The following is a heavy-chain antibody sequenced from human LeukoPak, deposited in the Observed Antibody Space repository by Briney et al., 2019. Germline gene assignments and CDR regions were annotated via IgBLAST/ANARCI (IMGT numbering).Heavy chain of an antibody. CDR3: TEEHSSGWPTIDC. CDR2: INRNGGAI. D-gene: IGHD6-19*01. CDR1: GFTFAEYS. Sequence: GGSLRLSCSASGFTFAEYSMHWVRQAPGKGLEWVSVINRNGGAIQYADSVKGRFIISRDNSKNSLYLQMNSLRTEDTALYYCTEEHSSGWPTIDCWGQGTLVTVSS. V-gene: IGHV3-43*01. J-gene: IGHJ4*02.